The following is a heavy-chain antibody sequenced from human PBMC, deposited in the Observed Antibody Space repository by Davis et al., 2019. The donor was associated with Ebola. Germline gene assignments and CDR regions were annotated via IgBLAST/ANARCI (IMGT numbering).Heavy chain of an antibody. J-gene: IGHJ4*02. V-gene: IGHV3-48*02. CDR2: INAGSSRK. CDR3: ARDLHYDSSIFDY. D-gene: IGHD3-22*01. CDR1: GFTFSNYD. Sequence: GESLKISCAASGFTFSNYDMNWVRQAPGKGLEWVSNINAGSSRKSYADSVKGRFTISRDNAKNSLFLQMNSLRDEDTAVYYCARDLHYDSSIFDYWGQGNLVTVSS.